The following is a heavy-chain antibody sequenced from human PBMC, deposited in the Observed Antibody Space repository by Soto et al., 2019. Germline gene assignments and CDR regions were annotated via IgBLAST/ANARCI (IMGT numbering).Heavy chain of an antibody. CDR2: IYHSGST. V-gene: IGHV4-30-2*01. Sequence: SETLSLTCAVSGGSISSGGYSWSWIRQPPGKGLEWIGYIYHSGSTYYNPSLKSRVTISVDRSKNQFSLKLSSVTAADTAVYYFARAPPDCSGGSCYSGESYGMDVWGQGTTVTVSS. J-gene: IGHJ6*02. CDR1: GGSISSGGYS. D-gene: IGHD2-15*01. CDR3: ARAPPDCSGGSCYSGESYGMDV.